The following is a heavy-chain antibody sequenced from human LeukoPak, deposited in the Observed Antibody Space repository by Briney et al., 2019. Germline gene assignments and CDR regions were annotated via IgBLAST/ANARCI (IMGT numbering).Heavy chain of an antibody. V-gene: IGHV3-7*01. CDR1: DFTFFSSW. CDR2: IKPDGSEK. D-gene: IGHD2-15*01. J-gene: IGHJ4*02. CDR3: AREFNSFLTDSDCSGGQCLFLS. Sequence: GGSLRLSCAASDFTFFSSWMSWVRQAPGKGLEWVANIKPDGSEKYYVDSVTGRFTISRDNAKNSLYLQMNNLRDEDTAMYYCAREFNSFLTDSDCSGGQCLFLSWGQGILVTVSS.